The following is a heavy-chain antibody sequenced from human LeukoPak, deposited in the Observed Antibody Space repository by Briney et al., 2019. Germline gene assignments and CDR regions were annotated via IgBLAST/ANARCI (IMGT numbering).Heavy chain of an antibody. V-gene: IGHV4-31*03. J-gene: IGHJ3*02. CDR3: ARGDPPGMVRGVIITSAFDI. Sequence: PSETLSLTCTVSGGSISSGGYYWSWIRQHPGKGLEWIGYIYYSGSTYYNPSLKSRVTISVDTSKNQFSLKLSSVTAADTAVYYCARGDPPGMVRGVIITSAFDIWGQGTMVTVSS. D-gene: IGHD3-10*01. CDR1: GGSISSGGYY. CDR2: IYYSGST.